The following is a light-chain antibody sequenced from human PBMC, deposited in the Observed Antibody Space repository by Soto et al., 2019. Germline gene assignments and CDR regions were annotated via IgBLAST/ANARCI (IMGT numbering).Light chain of an antibody. CDR2: DAS. CDR1: QTVRNNY. Sequence: EFVLTQSPSTLSLSPVERATLSCLASQTVRNNYLAWYQQKPGQAPRLLIYDASSRATGIPDRFSGGGSGTDFTLTISRLEPEDFAVYYCQQYGSSPRTFGQGTKVDVK. J-gene: IGKJ1*01. CDR3: QQYGSSPRT. V-gene: IGKV3-20*01.